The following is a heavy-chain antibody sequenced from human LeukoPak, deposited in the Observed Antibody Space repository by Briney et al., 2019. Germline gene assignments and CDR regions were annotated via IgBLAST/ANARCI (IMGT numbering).Heavy chain of an antibody. V-gene: IGHV1-2*06. Sequence: GASVKVSCKASGYTFTGYYMHWVRQAPGQGLEWMGRINPNSGGTNYAQKFQGRVTMTRDTSISTAHMELSRLRSDDTAAYYCARTRRGVAVAVGEPFDPWGQGTLVTVSS. J-gene: IGHJ5*02. D-gene: IGHD6-19*01. CDR1: GYTFTGYY. CDR2: INPNSGGT. CDR3: ARTRRGVAVAVGEPFDP.